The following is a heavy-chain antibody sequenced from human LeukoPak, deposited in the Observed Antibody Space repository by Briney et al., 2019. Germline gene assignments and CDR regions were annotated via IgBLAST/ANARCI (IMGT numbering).Heavy chain of an antibody. J-gene: IGHJ4*02. CDR2: IHYSGST. Sequence: SETLSLTCTVSGGSISGYYWSWIRQPPGKWLECIGYIHYSGSTNYNPSLKSRVAFSVDTSKNQISLSLTSVTTADTAMYFCARGRWELPLWGQGTLVTVSS. CDR1: GGSISGYY. D-gene: IGHD1-26*01. CDR3: ARGRWELPL. V-gene: IGHV4-59*01.